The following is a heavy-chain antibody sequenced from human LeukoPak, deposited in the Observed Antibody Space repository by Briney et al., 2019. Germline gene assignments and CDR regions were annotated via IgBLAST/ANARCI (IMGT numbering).Heavy chain of an antibody. J-gene: IGHJ3*01. CDR3: ARGGSPPEALGDTFDV. V-gene: IGHV3-23*01. D-gene: IGHD1-26*01. CDR2: INGGGDST. Sequence: PGGSLRLSCEASGFTFSNYAMSWVRQAPGKGLQWVSSINGGGDSTYYADSVKGRFTISRHNSKNMLYLQMNSLRAEDTAVYYCARGGSPPEALGDTFDVWGQGTLVTVSS. CDR1: GFTFSNYA.